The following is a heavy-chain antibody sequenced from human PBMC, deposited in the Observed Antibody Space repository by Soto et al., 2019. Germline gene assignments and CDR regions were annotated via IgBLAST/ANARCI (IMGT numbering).Heavy chain of an antibody. J-gene: IGHJ6*02. CDR1: GGTFSSYA. D-gene: IGHD3-10*01. Sequence: ASVKVSCKAPGGTFSSYAISWVRQAPGQGLEWMGGIIPIFGTANYAQKFQGRVTITADESTSTAYMELSSLRSEDTAVYYCARGRYYGSGSYPTGYYGMDVWGQGTTVTVSS. CDR3: ARGRYYGSGSYPTGYYGMDV. CDR2: IIPIFGTA. V-gene: IGHV1-69*13.